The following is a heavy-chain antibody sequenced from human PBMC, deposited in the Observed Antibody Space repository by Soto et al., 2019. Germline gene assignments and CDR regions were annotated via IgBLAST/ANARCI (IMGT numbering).Heavy chain of an antibody. CDR3: AREGYCSSTSCYRGGDY. CDR1: GGSVSSGTYY. Sequence: SETLSLTCAVSGGSVSSGTYYWNWIRQPPGKGLEWIGYIYYSGSTNYNTSLKSRVTISLDTSMNQFSLKLSSVTAADTAVYYCAREGYCSSTSCYRGGDYWGQGTLVTVSS. CDR2: IYYSGST. V-gene: IGHV4-61*01. D-gene: IGHD2-2*02. J-gene: IGHJ4*02.